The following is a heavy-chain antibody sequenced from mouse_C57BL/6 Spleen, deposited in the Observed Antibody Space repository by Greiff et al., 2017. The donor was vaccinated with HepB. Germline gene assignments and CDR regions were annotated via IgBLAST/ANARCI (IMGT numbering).Heavy chain of an antibody. D-gene: IGHD2-1*01. J-gene: IGHJ2*01. Sequence: QVQLKESGAELVRPGTSVKVSCKASGYAFTNYLIEWVKQRPGQGLEWIGVINPGSGGTNYNEKFKGKATLTADKSSSTAYMQLSSLTSEDSAVYFCARGDGNYGFDYWGQGTTLTVSS. CDR2: INPGSGGT. CDR3: ARGDGNYGFDY. CDR1: GYAFTNYL. V-gene: IGHV1-54*01.